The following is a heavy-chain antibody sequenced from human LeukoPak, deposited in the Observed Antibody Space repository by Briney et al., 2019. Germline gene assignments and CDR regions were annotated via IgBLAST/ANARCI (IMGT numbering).Heavy chain of an antibody. CDR1: GYTFTGYY. V-gene: IGHV1-2*02. J-gene: IGHJ4*02. CDR2: INPNSGGT. D-gene: IGHD6-19*01. CDR3: AIAYSSGWYDY. Sequence: ASVKVSCKASGYTFTGYYMHWVRQAPGQGLEWMGWINPNSGGTNYAQKFQGRVTMTRDTSISTAYMELRGLRSDGTAVYYCAIAYSSGWYDYWGQGTLVTVSS.